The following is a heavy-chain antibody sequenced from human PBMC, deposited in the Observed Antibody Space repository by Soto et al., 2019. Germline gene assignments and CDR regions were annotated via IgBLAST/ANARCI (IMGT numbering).Heavy chain of an antibody. D-gene: IGHD4-17*01. CDR1: GGTFSSYT. CDR3: ARHYGDYNGGY. V-gene: IGHV1-69*02. CDR2: IIPILGIA. J-gene: IGHJ4*02. Sequence: QVQLVQSGAEVKKPGSSVKVSCKASGGTFSSYTISWVRQAPGQGLEWMGRIIPILGIANYAQKFQGRVTITADKSTSTAYMELSSVRSEDTAVYYGARHYGDYNGGYWGQGTLVTVSS.